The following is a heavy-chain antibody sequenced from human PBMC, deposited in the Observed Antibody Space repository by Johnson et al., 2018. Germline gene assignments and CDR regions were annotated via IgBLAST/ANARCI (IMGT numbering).Heavy chain of an antibody. D-gene: IGHD4-17*01. Sequence: QVQLGQSGAEVKRPGASVNVSCNASGSTFTAYYIHWVRQAPGQGLEWMGIIDPSCDSITYAQKFQGRVTRTRDTSTSTIYMELSSLRSEDTAVYFCATAALRAPGAYYFDYWGQGTLVTVSS. CDR3: ATAALRAPGAYYFDY. J-gene: IGHJ4*02. CDR2: IDPSCDSI. CDR1: GSTFTAYY. V-gene: IGHV1-46*01.